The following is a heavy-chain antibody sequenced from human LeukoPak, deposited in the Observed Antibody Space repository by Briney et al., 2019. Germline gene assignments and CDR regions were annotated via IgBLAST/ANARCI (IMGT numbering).Heavy chain of an antibody. CDR2: IYYSGST. Sequence: SETLSLTCTVSGGSISSYYWSWIRQPPGRGLEWIGYIYYSGSTNYNPSLKSRVTISVDTSKNQFSLKLSSVTAADTAVYYCARGGLEMATILYYYGMDVWGQGTTVTVSS. J-gene: IGHJ6*02. V-gene: IGHV4-59*01. D-gene: IGHD5-24*01. CDR3: ARGGLEMATILYYYGMDV. CDR1: GGSISSYY.